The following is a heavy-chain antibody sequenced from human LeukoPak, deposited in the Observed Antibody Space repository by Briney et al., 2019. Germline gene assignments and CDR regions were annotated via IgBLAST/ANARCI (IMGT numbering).Heavy chain of an antibody. CDR2: IKQDGSEK. Sequence: PGGSLRLSCAASGFTFSSYWMSWVRQAPGKGLELVANIKQDGSEKYYVDSVKGRFTISRDNAKNSLYLQMNSLRAEDTAVYYCARDGGYYYGSGRELGDYWGQGTLVTVSS. J-gene: IGHJ4*02. CDR1: GFTFSSYW. CDR3: ARDGGYYYGSGRELGDY. D-gene: IGHD3-10*01. V-gene: IGHV3-7*01.